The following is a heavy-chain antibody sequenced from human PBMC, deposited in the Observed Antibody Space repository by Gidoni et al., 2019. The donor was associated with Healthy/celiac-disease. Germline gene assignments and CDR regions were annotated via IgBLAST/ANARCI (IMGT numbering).Heavy chain of an antibody. V-gene: IGHV3-30*18. Sequence: QVQLVESGGGVVQPGRSLRLSCAASGFTFSSYGMHWVRQAPGKGLEWVAVISYDGSNKYYADSVKGRFTISRDNSKNTLYLQMNSLRAEDTAVYYCAKVKAYLYYYYGMDVWGQGTTVTVSS. J-gene: IGHJ6*02. CDR2: ISYDGSNK. D-gene: IGHD2-2*02. CDR3: AKVKAYLYYYYGMDV. CDR1: GFTFSSYG.